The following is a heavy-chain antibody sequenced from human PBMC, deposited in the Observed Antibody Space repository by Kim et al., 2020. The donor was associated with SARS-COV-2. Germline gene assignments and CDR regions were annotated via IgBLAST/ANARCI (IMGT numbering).Heavy chain of an antibody. CDR3: TTDLFGTRYGSGSY. CDR2: IKSKTDGGTT. J-gene: IGHJ4*02. V-gene: IGHV3-15*01. CDR1: GFTFSNAW. D-gene: IGHD3-10*01. Sequence: GGSLRLSCAASGFTFSNAWMSWVRQAPGKGLEWVGRIKSKTDGGTTDYAAPVRGRFTISRDDTKNQLYLQMNSLKTEDTAVYYCTTDLFGTRYGSGSYRGQGTLVTLSS.